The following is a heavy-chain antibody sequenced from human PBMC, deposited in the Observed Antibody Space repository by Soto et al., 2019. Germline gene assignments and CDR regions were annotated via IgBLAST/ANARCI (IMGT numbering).Heavy chain of an antibody. CDR3: TRAAWFPYVSFY. V-gene: IGHV3-48*03. Sequence: EVQLVESGGGLVQPGGSLRLSCAASGFTFSRFELPWVRQAPGKGLEWISYISSSGSTAYYASSVEGRFTISRDNANNSVYLQMDSLRAEDTALYYCTRAAWFPYVSFYWGQGALVTVSS. D-gene: IGHD3-10*01. CDR2: ISSSGSTA. CDR1: GFTFSRFE. J-gene: IGHJ4*02.